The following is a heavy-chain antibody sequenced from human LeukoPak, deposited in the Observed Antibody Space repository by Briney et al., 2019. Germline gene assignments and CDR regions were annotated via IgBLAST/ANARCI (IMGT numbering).Heavy chain of an antibody. V-gene: IGHV3-66*02. D-gene: IGHD3-10*01. CDR1: GFTVSSNY. J-gene: IGHJ3*02. CDR3: ARYRTYYYGSGSYYPAEAFDI. CDR2: IYSGGST. Sequence: GGSLRLSRAASGFTVSSNYMSWVRQAPGKGLEWVSVIYSGGSTYYADSLKGRFTISRDNSKNTLYLQMKSLRAEDTAVYYCARYRTYYYGSGSYYPAEAFDIWGQGTMVTVSS.